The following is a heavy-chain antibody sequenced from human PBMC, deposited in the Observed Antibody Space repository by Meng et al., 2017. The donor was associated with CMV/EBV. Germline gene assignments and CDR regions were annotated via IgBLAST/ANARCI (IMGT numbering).Heavy chain of an antibody. CDR2: IYWDDDK. Sequence: QITLKESGPTLVTPTKPLTLTCTFSGFSLSTSGVGVGWIRQPPGKALEWLALIYWDDDKRYSPSLKSRLTITKDTSKNQVVLTMTNMDPVDTATYYCAHRLHGSGSYYPYYFDYWGQGTLVTVSS. CDR3: AHRLHGSGSYYPYYFDY. V-gene: IGHV2-5*02. D-gene: IGHD3-10*01. CDR1: GFSLSTSGVG. J-gene: IGHJ4*02.